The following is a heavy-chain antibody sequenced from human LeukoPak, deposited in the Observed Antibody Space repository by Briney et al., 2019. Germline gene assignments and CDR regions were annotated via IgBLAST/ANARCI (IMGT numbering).Heavy chain of an antibody. Sequence: SVKVSCKASGGTXSSYATSWVRQAPGQGLEWMGGIIPIFGTANYAQKFQGRVTITADESTSTAYMELSSLRSEDTAVYYCAGGGQLQLWFDPWGQGTLVTVSS. CDR3: AGGGQLQLWFDP. D-gene: IGHD2-2*01. CDR2: IIPIFGTA. J-gene: IGHJ5*02. CDR1: GGTXSSYA. V-gene: IGHV1-69*13.